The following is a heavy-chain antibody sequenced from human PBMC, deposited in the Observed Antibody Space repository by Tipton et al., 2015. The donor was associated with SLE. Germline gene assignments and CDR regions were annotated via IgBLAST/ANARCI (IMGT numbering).Heavy chain of an antibody. CDR3: ARGGPEVAFDI. J-gene: IGHJ3*02. CDR2: IYYSGST. CDR1: GGSISSYY. V-gene: IGHV4-59*01. Sequence: LRLSCAVSGGSISSYYWSWIRQPPGKGLEWIGYIYYSGSTNYNPSLKSRVTISVDTSKNQFSLKLSSVTAADTAVYYCARGGPEVAFDIWGQGTMVTVSS.